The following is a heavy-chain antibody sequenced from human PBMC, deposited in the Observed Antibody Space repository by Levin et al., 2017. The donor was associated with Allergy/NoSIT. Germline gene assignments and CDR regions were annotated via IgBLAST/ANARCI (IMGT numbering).Heavy chain of an antibody. D-gene: IGHD3-22*01. V-gene: IGHV4-31*03. CDR2: IYYSGST. Sequence: PSETLSLTCTVSGGSISSGGYYWSWIRQHPGKGLEWIGYIYYSGSTYYNPSLKSRVTISVDTSKNQFSLKLSSVTAADTAVYYCAREVGRRGSLYDSSGYYAYFDYWGQGTLVTVSS. CDR3: AREVGRRGSLYDSSGYYAYFDY. J-gene: IGHJ4*02. CDR1: GGSISSGGYY.